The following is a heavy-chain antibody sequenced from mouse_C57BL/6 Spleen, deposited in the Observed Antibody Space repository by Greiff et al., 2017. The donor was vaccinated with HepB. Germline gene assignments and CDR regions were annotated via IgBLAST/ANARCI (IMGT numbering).Heavy chain of an antibody. CDR3: ARQWDERWYFDV. V-gene: IGHV1-64*01. CDR1: GYTFTSYW. D-gene: IGHD4-1*01. J-gene: IGHJ1*03. CDR2: IHPNSGST. Sequence: VQLQQPGAELVKPGASVKLSCKASGYTFTSYWMHWVKQRPGQGLEWIGMIHPNSGSTNYNEKFKSKATLTVDKSSSTAYMQLSSLTSEDSAVYYCARQWDERWYFDVWGTGTTVTVSS.